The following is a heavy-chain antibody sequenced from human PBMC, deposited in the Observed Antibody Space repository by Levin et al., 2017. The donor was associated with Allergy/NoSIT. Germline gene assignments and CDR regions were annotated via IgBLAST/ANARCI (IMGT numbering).Heavy chain of an antibody. CDR1: GFTFSSYW. J-gene: IGHJ5*02. CDR2: IKQDGSEK. Sequence: AGGSLRLSCAASGFTFSSYWMSWVRQAPGKGLEWVANIKQDGSEKYYVNSVKGRFTISRDNAKNSLYLQMNSLRAEDTAVYYCARDLADTAMVPRSGWFDPWGQGTLVTVSS. V-gene: IGHV3-7*01. CDR3: ARDLADTAMVPRSGWFDP. D-gene: IGHD5-18*01.